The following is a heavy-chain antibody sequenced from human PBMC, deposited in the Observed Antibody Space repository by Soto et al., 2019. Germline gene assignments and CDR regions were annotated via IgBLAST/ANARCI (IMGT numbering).Heavy chain of an antibody. Sequence: QVQLVQSGAEVKKPGSSVKVSCKASGGTFSSYAISWVRQALGQGLEWMGGIIPIFGTANYAQKFQGRVTITADESTSTAYKELGRVRSEDTAVYYCARAPSGSGYSYAWDLLRQGTLVTVSS. D-gene: IGHD3-3*01. CDR1: GGTFSSYA. V-gene: IGHV1-69*12. CDR2: IIPIFGTA. CDR3: ARAPSGSGYSYAWDL. J-gene: IGHJ5*02.